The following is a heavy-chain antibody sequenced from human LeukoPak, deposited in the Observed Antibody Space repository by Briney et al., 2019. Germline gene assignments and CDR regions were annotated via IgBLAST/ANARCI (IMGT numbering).Heavy chain of an antibody. Sequence: PGGSLRLSCAASGITVSSHWMHWVRQAPGKGLVWVSRINSDGSVTNYADSVEGRFTISRDNAKNTLYLQMNDLRAEDTAVYYCVTDRYSDSAFGDWGQGTLVTVSS. D-gene: IGHD1-26*01. CDR2: INSDGSVT. CDR3: VTDRYSDSAFGD. V-gene: IGHV3-74*01. J-gene: IGHJ4*02. CDR1: GITVSSHW.